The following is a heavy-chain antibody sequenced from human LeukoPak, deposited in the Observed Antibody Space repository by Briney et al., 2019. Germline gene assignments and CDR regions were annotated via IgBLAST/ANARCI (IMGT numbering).Heavy chain of an antibody. CDR2: INPNSGGT. V-gene: IGHV1-2*02. CDR1: GYTFTGYY. Sequence: ASVKVSCKASGYTFTGYYMHWVRQAPGQGLEWMGWINPNSGGTNYAQKFQGRVTMTRDTSISTAYMELSSLRSEDTAVYYCASRRYIVGAMFDYWGQGTLVTVSS. D-gene: IGHD1-26*01. J-gene: IGHJ4*02. CDR3: ASRRYIVGAMFDY.